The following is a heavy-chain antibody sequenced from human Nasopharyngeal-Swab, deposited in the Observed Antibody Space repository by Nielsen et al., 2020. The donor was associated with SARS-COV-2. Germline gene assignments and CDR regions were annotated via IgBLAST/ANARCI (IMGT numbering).Heavy chain of an antibody. J-gene: IGHJ3*02. D-gene: IGHD5-12*01. Sequence: ASVKVSCKASGYTFTSYYMHWVRQAPGQGLEWMGIINPSGGSTSYAQKFQGRVTMTRDTSTSTVYMELSSLRSEDTAVYYCASFYSGYNDAFDIWGQGTTVTVSS. CDR1: GYTFTSYY. CDR3: ASFYSGYNDAFDI. CDR2: INPSGGST. V-gene: IGHV1-46*01.